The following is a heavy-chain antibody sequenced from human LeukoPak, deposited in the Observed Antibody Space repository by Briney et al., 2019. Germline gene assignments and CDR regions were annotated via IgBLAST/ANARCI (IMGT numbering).Heavy chain of an antibody. CDR3: ARAPSSLGIPEGYFDY. CDR1: GGSFGGYY. V-gene: IGHV4-34*01. D-gene: IGHD6-6*01. CDR2: INHSGST. Sequence: SETLSLTCAVYGGSFGGYYWSWIRQPPGKGLEWIGEINHSGSTNYNPSLKSRVTISVDTSKNQFSLKLSSVTAADTAVYYCARAPSSLGIPEGYFDYWGQGTLVTVSS. J-gene: IGHJ4*02.